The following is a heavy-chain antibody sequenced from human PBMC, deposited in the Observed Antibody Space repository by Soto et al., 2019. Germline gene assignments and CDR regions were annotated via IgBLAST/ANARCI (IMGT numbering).Heavy chain of an antibody. CDR1: GGSISSYP. CDR3: ARSTMGALDAFDI. V-gene: IGHV4-59*08. J-gene: IGHJ3*02. Sequence: SETLSLTCSVSGGSISSYPWSWIRQPPGKGLEWIAYIYYSGSTNYNPSLRSRVTMSVDTSKNQFSLKLSSVTAADTAVYYCARSTMGALDAFDIWGQGTMVTVSS. D-gene: IGHD2-2*01. CDR2: IYYSGST.